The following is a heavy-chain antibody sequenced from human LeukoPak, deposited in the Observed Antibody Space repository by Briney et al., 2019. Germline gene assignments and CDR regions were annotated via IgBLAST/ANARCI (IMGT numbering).Heavy chain of an antibody. J-gene: IGHJ3*02. CDR1: GYTFTSYY. CDR2: ISAYNGNT. Sequence: ASVKVSCKASGYTFTSYYMHWVRQAPGQGLEWMGWISAYNGNTNYAQKLQGRVTMTTDTSTSTAYMELRSLRSDDTAVYYCARIIAVAGTDAFDIWGQGTMVTVSS. D-gene: IGHD6-19*01. CDR3: ARIIAVAGTDAFDI. V-gene: IGHV1-18*04.